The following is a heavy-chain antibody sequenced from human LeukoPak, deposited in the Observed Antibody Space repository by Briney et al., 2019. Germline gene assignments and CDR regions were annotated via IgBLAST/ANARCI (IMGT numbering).Heavy chain of an antibody. V-gene: IGHV4-59*01. D-gene: IGHD3-10*01. CDR2: IYYSGST. CDR1: GGSISSYY. J-gene: IGHJ3*02. Sequence: SETLSLTCTVSGGSISSYYWSWIRQPPGKGLEWIGYIYYSGSTNYNPSLKSRVTISVDTSKNQFSLKLSSVTAADTVVYYCARDRHYYGSGLSDAFDIWGQGTMVTVSS. CDR3: ARDRHYYGSGLSDAFDI.